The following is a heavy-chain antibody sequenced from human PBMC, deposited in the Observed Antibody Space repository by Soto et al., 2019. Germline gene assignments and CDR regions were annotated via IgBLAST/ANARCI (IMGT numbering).Heavy chain of an antibody. V-gene: IGHV3-23*01. J-gene: IGHJ6*02. Sequence: GGSLRLSCAASGFTFSSYAMSWVRQAPGKGLEWVSAISGSGGSTYYADSVKGRFTISRDNSKNTLYLQMNSLRAEDTAVYYCAKVDCSSTSCYLPYYGMDVWGQGTTVTVSS. CDR1: GFTFSSYA. D-gene: IGHD2-2*01. CDR3: AKVDCSSTSCYLPYYGMDV. CDR2: ISGSGGST.